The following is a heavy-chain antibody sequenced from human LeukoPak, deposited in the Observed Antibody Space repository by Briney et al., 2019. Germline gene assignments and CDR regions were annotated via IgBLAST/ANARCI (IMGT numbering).Heavy chain of an antibody. CDR3: ARAPYCSGGSCYWRFDY. Sequence: SGTLSLSCAVSGGSISSSNWWNWVRQPPGKGLECIGEVYHSGSSNYNPSLKSRVTISVDKSKNQFSLKLNSVTAADMAVYYCARAPYCSGGSCYWRFDYWGQGTLVTVSS. J-gene: IGHJ4*02. V-gene: IGHV4-4*02. CDR1: GGSISSSNW. CDR2: VYHSGSS. D-gene: IGHD2-15*01.